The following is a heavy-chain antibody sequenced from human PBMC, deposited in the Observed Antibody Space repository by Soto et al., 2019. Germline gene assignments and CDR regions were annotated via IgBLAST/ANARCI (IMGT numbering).Heavy chain of an antibody. V-gene: IGHV4-59*08. J-gene: IGHJ4*02. D-gene: IGHD6-13*01. CDR3: ARHWNGNSSSWYYLDY. Sequence: QVQLQESGQGLVKPSETLSLTCTVSGGSISSYYWSWIRQPPGKGLESIGYIYYSGSTNYNPSLTSRVTISVDTSTTQFSLKLSSVTAADTAVYYCARHWNGNSSSWYYLDYWGQGTLVTVSS. CDR2: IYYSGST. CDR1: GGSISSYY.